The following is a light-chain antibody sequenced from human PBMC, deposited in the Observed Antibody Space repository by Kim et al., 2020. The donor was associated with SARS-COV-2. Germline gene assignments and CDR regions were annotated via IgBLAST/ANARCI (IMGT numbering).Light chain of an antibody. CDR1: SNNVGYEG. V-gene: IGLV10-54*04. J-gene: IGLJ3*02. Sequence: QAGLTQPPLVSKDLRQTATLTCTGNSNNVGYEGAAWLQQHQGHPPKLLSYRNNNRPSGISDRFSASRSGNTASLTITGLQPEDETDYYCSAWDSSLSAWVFGGGTQLTVL. CDR3: SAWDSSLSAWV. CDR2: RNN.